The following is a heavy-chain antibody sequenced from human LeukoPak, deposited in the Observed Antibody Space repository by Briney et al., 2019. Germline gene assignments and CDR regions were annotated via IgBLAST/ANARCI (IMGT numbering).Heavy chain of an antibody. CDR2: MNPNSGNT. CDR3: AVTAYDILTGYYPYYFDY. J-gene: IGHJ4*02. D-gene: IGHD3-9*01. CDR1: GYTFTSYD. Sequence: ASVKVSCKASGYTFTSYDINWVRQATGQGLEWMGWMNPNSGNTGYAQKFQGRVTMTRNTSISTAYMELSSLRSEDTAVYYCAVTAYDILTGYYPYYFDYWGQGTLVTVSS. V-gene: IGHV1-8*01.